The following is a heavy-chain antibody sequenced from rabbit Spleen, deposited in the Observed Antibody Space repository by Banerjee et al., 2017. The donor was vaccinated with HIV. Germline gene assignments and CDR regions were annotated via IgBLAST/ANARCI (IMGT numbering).Heavy chain of an antibody. CDR3: ARDAGTSVSTYGMDL. D-gene: IGHD8-1*01. Sequence: QQQLEESGGGLVRPEGSLKLSCKASGFSFSNKAVMCWVRQAPGKGLEWIACAYAGSSGSTYSATWAKGRFTISKTSSTTVTLQMTSLTAADTATYFCARDAGTSVSTYGMDLWGPGTLVTVS. V-gene: IGHV1S45*01. CDR2: AYAGSSGST. CDR1: GFSFSNKAV. J-gene: IGHJ6*01.